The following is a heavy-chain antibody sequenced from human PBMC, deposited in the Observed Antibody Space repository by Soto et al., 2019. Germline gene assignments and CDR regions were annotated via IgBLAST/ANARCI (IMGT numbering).Heavy chain of an antibody. V-gene: IGHV1-24*01. Sequence: ASGKVSCKVSGYTLTELSMHWVRQAPGKGLEWMGGFDPEDGETIYAQKFQGRVTMTEDTSTDTAYMELSSLRSEDTAVYYCATSFLLRYFDWTPELAFDIWGQGTMVTVSS. CDR2: FDPEDGET. CDR1: GYTLTELS. J-gene: IGHJ3*02. D-gene: IGHD3-9*01. CDR3: ATSFLLRYFDWTPELAFDI.